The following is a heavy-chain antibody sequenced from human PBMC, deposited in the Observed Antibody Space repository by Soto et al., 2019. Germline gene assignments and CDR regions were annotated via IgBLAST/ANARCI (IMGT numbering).Heavy chain of an antibody. V-gene: IGHV3-15*01. J-gene: IGHJ2*01. CDR3: TTAGPRDWYFNL. CDR2: IKSRPDGGTA. Sequence: EVHLVESGGGLVEPGGSLRLSCAASGFIFNNAWMTWVGQAPGKGLEWVAHIKSRPDGGTADYAASVKGRFTISRDDSRYTLYLQMNSLRIEDTAVYYCTTAGPRDWYFNLWGRGTLVTVSS. CDR1: GFIFNNAW.